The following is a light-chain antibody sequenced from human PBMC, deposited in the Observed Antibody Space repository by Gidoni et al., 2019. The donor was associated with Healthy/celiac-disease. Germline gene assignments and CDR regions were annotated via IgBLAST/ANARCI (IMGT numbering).Light chain of an antibody. CDR3: QQYYSTPWT. Sequence: DIVMTQYPDSLALSLGERATINSKSSQSVLYSSNNKNYLAWYHQKPGQPPKLLIYWESTRESGVPDRFSGSGSGTDFTLTISSLQAEDVAVYYCQQYYSTPWTFXQXTKVEIK. CDR2: WES. J-gene: IGKJ1*01. CDR1: QSVLYSSNNKNY. V-gene: IGKV4-1*01.